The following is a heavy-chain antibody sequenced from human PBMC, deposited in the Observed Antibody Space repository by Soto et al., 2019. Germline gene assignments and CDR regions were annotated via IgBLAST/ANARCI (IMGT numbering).Heavy chain of an antibody. J-gene: IGHJ6*03. Sequence: SGPTLVNPTQTLTLTCTSSGFSLRTSGMCVSWIRQPPGKALEWLARIDWDDDKYYSTSLKTRLTISKDTSKNQVVLTMTNMDPVDTATYYCARIIRSVVAATPGYYYYMDVWGKGTTVTVSS. CDR2: IDWDDDK. V-gene: IGHV2-70*11. CDR3: ARIIRSVVAATPGYYYYMDV. D-gene: IGHD2-15*01. CDR1: GFSLRTSGMC.